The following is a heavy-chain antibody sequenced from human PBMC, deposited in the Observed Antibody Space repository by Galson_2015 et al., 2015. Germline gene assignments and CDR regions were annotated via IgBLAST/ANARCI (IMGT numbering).Heavy chain of an antibody. J-gene: IGHJ4*02. CDR2: INIDGSHT. CDR1: EFTFSDFW. Sequence: LRLSCAASEFTFSDFWMHWVRQAPGKGLVWVSRINIDGSHTSYADSVKGRFTISRDNAKNTLYLQMNSLRAEDTAVYYCVRGGSVSIVDYWGQGTLVTVSS. V-gene: IGHV3-74*01. CDR3: VRGGSVSIVDY. D-gene: IGHD5/OR15-5a*01.